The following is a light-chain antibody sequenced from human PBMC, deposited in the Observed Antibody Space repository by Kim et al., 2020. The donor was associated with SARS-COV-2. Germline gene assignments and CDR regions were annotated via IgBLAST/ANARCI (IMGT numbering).Light chain of an antibody. Sequence: KSANSGMKYVNWYHQRPRRCPKLLYYNNIQQPSAVPDQFSASKSGTSASLAISGLQSEDEADCYCAAWDDSLSGYVFGTGTKVTVL. J-gene: IGLJ1*01. V-gene: IGLV1-44*01. CDR3: AAWDDSLSGYV. CDR1: SANSGMKY. CDR2: NNI.